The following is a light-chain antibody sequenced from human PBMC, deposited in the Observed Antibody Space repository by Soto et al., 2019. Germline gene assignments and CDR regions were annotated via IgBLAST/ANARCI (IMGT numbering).Light chain of an antibody. CDR1: QSVSRSY. V-gene: IGKV3-20*01. CDR3: QQYGSSGT. Sequence: EIVLTQSPGTVSLSPGERATLSCRASQSVSRSYLAWYQLKPGQAPRLLIYGASSRATGIPDRFSGSGSGTDFTLTISRLEPEDFAVYYCQQYGSSGTFGQGTKVEIK. CDR2: GAS. J-gene: IGKJ1*01.